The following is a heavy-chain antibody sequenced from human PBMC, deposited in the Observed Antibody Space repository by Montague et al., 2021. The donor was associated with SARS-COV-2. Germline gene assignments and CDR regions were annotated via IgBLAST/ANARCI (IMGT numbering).Heavy chain of an antibody. CDR3: ANFRRTQLLFGTLYYGMDV. Sequence: SETLSITCGVSGGSINSYYWGWIRQPAGKGLVWIGRIYTSGRTNHSPSLKSRVTISVDTSRNHFTLRLSSVTAADTAVYYCANFRRTQLLFGTLYYGMDVWGQETKVTVYS. CDR2: IYTSGRT. J-gene: IGHJ6*02. V-gene: IGHV4-4*07. D-gene: IGHD2-2*01. CDR1: GGSINSYY.